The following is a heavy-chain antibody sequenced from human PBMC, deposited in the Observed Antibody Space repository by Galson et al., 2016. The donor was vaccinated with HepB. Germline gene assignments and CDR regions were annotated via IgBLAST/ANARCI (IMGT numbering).Heavy chain of an antibody. J-gene: IGHJ6*02. CDR3: VRHVMPPATSRQFYYYYAMDV. Sequence: SETLSLTCTVSGGSVSSHTYYWGWIRQPPGKGLEWIGTVFHSGSTYYNPSLKSRVTISVDTSKNQFSLRLTSVTAADTSVYYCVRHVMPPATSRQFYYYYAMDVWGQGTTVTVSS. CDR2: VFHSGST. CDR1: GGSVSSHTYY. D-gene: IGHD2/OR15-2a*01. V-gene: IGHV4-39*01.